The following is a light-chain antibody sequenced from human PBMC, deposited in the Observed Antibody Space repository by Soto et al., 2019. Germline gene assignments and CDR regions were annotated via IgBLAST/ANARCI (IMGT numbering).Light chain of an antibody. Sequence: QSVLTQSRSLSGAPGRSVTSSCTGTSSDVGGYNYVSWYQQHPGKAPKVIIRNVSERPSRVPDRFSGSKSGNTASLTISGLQAEDEADYYCCSYAGSSWVFGGGTKVTVL. J-gene: IGLJ3*02. CDR1: SSDVGGYNY. V-gene: IGLV2-11*01. CDR2: NVS. CDR3: CSYAGSSWV.